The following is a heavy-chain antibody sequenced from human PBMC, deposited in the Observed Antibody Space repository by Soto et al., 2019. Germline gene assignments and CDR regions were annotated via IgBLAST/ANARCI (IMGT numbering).Heavy chain of an antibody. Sequence: QVQLQQWGAGLLKPSETLSLTCAVYGGSFSGYYWSWIRQPPGKGLEWIGEINHSGSTNYNPSLKSRVTISVDTSKNQFSLKLSSVTAADTAVYYCARGRQLWFRNPLDYWGQGTLVTVSS. J-gene: IGHJ4*02. V-gene: IGHV4-34*01. D-gene: IGHD5-18*01. CDR3: ARGRQLWFRNPLDY. CDR1: GGSFSGYY. CDR2: INHSGST.